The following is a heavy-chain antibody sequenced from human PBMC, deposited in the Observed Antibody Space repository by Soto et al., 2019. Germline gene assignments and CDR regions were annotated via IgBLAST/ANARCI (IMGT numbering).Heavy chain of an antibody. CDR1: GFSLTTSGVA. CDR2: ISGSDDK. V-gene: IGHV2-5*01. CDR3: AHRQPALLAFDY. D-gene: IGHD2-21*01. Sequence: QITLKESGPTLVKPTQTLTLTCTFSGFSLTTSGVAVGWIRQPPGKALEWLALISGSDDKRYRPSLNSRLTITKDTSKNQVVLTMTNMDPVDTATYYCAHRQPALLAFDYWGRGTLVTVSS. J-gene: IGHJ4*02.